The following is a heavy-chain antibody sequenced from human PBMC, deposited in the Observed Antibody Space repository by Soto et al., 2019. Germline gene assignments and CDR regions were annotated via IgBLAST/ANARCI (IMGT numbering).Heavy chain of an antibody. V-gene: IGHV1-18*01. CDR1: GYTFSRYG. CDR3: AKNGKTPYYYYAMDV. Sequence: QGQLVQSGPEVKKPGASVKVSCKASGYTFSRYGISWVRQAPGQGLEWMGWVSGYNGDTKYAQKVQGRVTMTIDTSTYTDYMELRSQTTDDTAKYYSAKNGKTPYYYYAMDVWGQGTTVTVSS. CDR2: VSGYNGDT. J-gene: IGHJ6*02. D-gene: IGHD1-26*01.